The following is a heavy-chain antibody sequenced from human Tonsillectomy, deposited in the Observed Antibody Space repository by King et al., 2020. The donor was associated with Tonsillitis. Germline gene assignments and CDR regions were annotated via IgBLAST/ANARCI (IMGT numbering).Heavy chain of an antibody. CDR1: GGSISSSSYY. Sequence: QLQESGPGLVKPSETLSLTCTVSGGSISSSSYYWGWIRQPPGKGLEWIGSIYYSGSTYYNASLRSRVTISVDTSKNQFSLKLRSVTAADTAVYYCTRGTFIAAAHSFDYWGQGTLVTVSS. CDR2: IYYSGST. J-gene: IGHJ4*02. CDR3: TRGTFIAAAHSFDY. V-gene: IGHV4-39*01. D-gene: IGHD6-13*01.